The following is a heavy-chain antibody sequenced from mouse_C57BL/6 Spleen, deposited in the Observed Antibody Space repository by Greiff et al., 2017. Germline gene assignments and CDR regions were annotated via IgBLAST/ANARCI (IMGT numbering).Heavy chain of an antibody. CDR2: ISDGGSYT. J-gene: IGHJ4*01. CDR1: GFTFSSYA. D-gene: IGHD1-1*01. V-gene: IGHV5-4*01. CDR3: ARDRGSSPHAMDY. Sequence: EVQLVESGGGLVKPGGSLKLSCAASGFTFSSYAMSWVRQTPEKRLEWVATISDGGSYTYYPDNVKGRFTISRDNAKNNLYLQMSHLKSEDTAMXYCARDRGSSPHAMDYWGQGTSVTVSS.